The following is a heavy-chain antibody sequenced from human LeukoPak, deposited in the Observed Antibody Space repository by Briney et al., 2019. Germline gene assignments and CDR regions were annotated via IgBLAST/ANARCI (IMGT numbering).Heavy chain of an antibody. V-gene: IGHV3-21*01. CDR3: ATYYYDSSGYYYAPHFDY. CDR1: GFTFSTNL. J-gene: IGHJ4*02. D-gene: IGHD3-22*01. CDR2: ISSSSSYI. Sequence: GGSLRLSCAASGFTFSTNLMHWVRQAPGKGLEWVSSISSSSSYIYYADSVKGRFTISRDNAKNSLYLQMNSLRAEDTAVYYCATYYYDSSGYYYAPHFDYWGQGTLVTVSS.